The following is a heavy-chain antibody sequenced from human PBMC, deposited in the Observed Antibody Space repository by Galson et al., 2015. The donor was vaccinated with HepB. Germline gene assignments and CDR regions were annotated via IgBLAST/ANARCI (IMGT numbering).Heavy chain of an antibody. D-gene: IGHD3-16*01. J-gene: IGHJ4*02. CDR2: IIPIFGTA. CDR3: ATVGEGLGYTGGY. CDR1: GGTFSSYA. Sequence: SVKVSCKASGGTFSSYAISWVRQAPGQGLEWMGGIIPIFGTANYAQKFQGRVTITADESTSTAYMELSSLRSEDTAVYYCATVGEGLGYTGGYWGQGTLVTVSS. V-gene: IGHV1-69*13.